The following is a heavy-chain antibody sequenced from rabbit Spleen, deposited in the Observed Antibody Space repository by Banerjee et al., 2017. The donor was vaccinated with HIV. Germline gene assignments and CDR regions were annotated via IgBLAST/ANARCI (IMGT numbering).Heavy chain of an antibody. D-gene: IGHD4-1*01. V-gene: IGHV1S47*01. Sequence: QEQLVESGGGLVQPEGSLTLTCKASGFDFSSNAMCWVRQAPGKRPEWIACIYNGDGSTYYASWVNGRFTISSHNAQNTLYLQLNSLTAADTATYFCVREVAGKFGLWGQGTLVTVS. CDR3: VREVAGKFGL. J-gene: IGHJ3*01. CDR2: IYNGDGST. CDR1: GFDFSSNA.